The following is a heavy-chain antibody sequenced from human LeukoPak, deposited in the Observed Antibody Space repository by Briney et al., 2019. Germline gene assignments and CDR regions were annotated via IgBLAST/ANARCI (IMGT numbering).Heavy chain of an antibody. Sequence: SETLSLTCTVSGGSISSFYWNWIRQSPGKGLEWIGCIYYSGSTNYNPSLKSRVSISIDTSKNQFSLKLSSVTAADTAVYYCARTRSAFDIWGQGTMVTVSS. CDR3: ARTRSAFDI. J-gene: IGHJ3*02. CDR1: GGSISSFY. D-gene: IGHD1-26*01. V-gene: IGHV4-59*08. CDR2: IYYSGST.